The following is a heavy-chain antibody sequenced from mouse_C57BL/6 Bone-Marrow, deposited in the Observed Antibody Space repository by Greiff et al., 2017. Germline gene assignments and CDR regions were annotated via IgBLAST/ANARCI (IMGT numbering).Heavy chain of an antibody. CDR3: ARDHYGYTY. V-gene: IGHV3-6*01. CDR2: ISYDGSN. CDR1: GYSITSGYY. J-gene: IGHJ3*01. D-gene: IGHD1-2*01. Sequence: VQLQQSGPGLVKPSQSLSLTCSVTGYSITSGYYWNWIRQFPGNKLEWMGYISYDGSNNYNPSLKNRISITRDTSKNQFFLKLNSVTTEDTATYYCARDHYGYTYWGQGTLVTVSA.